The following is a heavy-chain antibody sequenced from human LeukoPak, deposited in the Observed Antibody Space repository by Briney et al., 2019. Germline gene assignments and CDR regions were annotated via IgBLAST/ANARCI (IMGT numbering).Heavy chain of an antibody. Sequence: SETLSITCTVSGGSISSSSYYWGWIRQPPGKGLEWIGSIYYSGSTYYNPSLKSRVTISVDTSKNQFSLKLSSVTAADTAVYYCARDSGSSGRTDAFDIWGQGTMVTVSS. V-gene: IGHV4-39*07. J-gene: IGHJ3*02. CDR2: IYYSGST. D-gene: IGHD6-19*01. CDR1: GGSISSSSYY. CDR3: ARDSGSSGRTDAFDI.